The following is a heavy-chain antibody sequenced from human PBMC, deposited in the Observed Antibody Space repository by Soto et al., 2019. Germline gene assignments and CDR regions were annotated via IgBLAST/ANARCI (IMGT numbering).Heavy chain of an antibody. V-gene: IGHV1-69*01. CDR1: GGTFSRHA. CDR2: IIPIFGTA. J-gene: IGHJ4*02. D-gene: IGHD3-22*01. CDR3: ARGWGYDSNDYYYAY. Sequence: QVQLVQSGAEVRKPGSSVKVSCKASGGTFSRHAISWVRQAPGHGLEGMGGIIPIFGTANHAQKFQGRVTIIADESTSTVYMELSSLRSEDTAMYYCARGWGYDSNDYYYAYWGQGTLVIVSS.